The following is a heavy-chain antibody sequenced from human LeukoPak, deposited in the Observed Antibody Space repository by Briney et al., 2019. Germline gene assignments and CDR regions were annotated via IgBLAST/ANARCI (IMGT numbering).Heavy chain of an antibody. CDR1: GFTFSSYG. J-gene: IGHJ4*02. V-gene: IGHV3-30*18. CDR2: ISYDGSNK. CDR3: AKARYYFDY. Sequence: TGGSLRLSCAASGFTFSSYGMHWVRQAPGKGLEWVAVISYDGSNKYYADSVKGRFTISRDNSKNTLYLQMNSLRPEDTAVYYCAKARYYFDYWGQGTLVTVSS.